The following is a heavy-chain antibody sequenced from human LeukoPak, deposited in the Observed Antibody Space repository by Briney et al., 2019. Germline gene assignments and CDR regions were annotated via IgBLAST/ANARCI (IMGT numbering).Heavy chain of an antibody. J-gene: IGHJ4*02. D-gene: IGHD3-16*01. CDR3: ARDDPHQRFVY. V-gene: IGHV1-18*01. Sequence: ASVKVSCKASGYTFTSYGISRVRQAPGQGLEWMGWISPKNGNVDYAKNLQGRVALTRDTSTTTVYLELSSLTSDDTAVYYCARDDPHQRFVYWGQGTQVTVSS. CDR1: GYTFTSYG. CDR2: ISPKNGNV.